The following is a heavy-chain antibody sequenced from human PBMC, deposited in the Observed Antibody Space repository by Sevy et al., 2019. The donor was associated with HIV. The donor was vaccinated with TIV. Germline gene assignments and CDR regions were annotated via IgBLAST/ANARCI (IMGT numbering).Heavy chain of an antibody. J-gene: IGHJ4*02. CDR3: GRVLRGLRFDPGTIFDY. CDR2: INHSGST. D-gene: IGHD3-3*01. CDR1: GGSFSGYY. Sequence: SETLSLTCAVYGGSFSGYYWSWIRQPPGKGLEWIGEINHSGSTNYNPSLRSQVTISVDTSKNQFSLRLSSVTAADTAVYYCGRVLRGLRFDPGTIFDYWGQGTLVTVSS. V-gene: IGHV4-34*01.